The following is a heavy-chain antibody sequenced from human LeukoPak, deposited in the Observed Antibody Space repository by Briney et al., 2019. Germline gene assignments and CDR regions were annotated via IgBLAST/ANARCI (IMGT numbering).Heavy chain of an antibody. CDR3: ARDRGEYCSGGSCYSRFSHYCYGMDV. D-gene: IGHD2-15*01. Sequence: SETLSLTCTVSGGSISSYYWSWIRQPPGKGLVWIGYIYYSGSTNYNPSLKSRVTISVDTSKNQFSLKLSSVTAADTAVYYCARDRGEYCSGGSCYSRFSHYCYGMDVWGKGTTVTVSS. J-gene: IGHJ6*04. CDR1: GGSISSYY. CDR2: IYYSGST. V-gene: IGHV4-59*01.